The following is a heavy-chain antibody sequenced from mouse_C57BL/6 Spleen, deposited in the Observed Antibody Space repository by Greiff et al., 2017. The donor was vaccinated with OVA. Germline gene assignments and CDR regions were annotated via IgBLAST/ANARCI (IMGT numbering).Heavy chain of an antibody. CDR3: TTNYYGTSTGDYFDY. V-gene: IGHV1-5*01. CDR1: GYTFTSYW. CDR2: IYPGNSDT. Sequence: VQLKQSGTVLARPGASVKMSCKTSGYTFTSYWMHWVKQRPGQGLEWIGAIYPGNSDTSYNEKFKGKATLTAVTSASTAYMELSSLTNEDSAVYYCTTNYYGTSTGDYFDYWGQGTTLTVSS. J-gene: IGHJ2*01. D-gene: IGHD1-1*01.